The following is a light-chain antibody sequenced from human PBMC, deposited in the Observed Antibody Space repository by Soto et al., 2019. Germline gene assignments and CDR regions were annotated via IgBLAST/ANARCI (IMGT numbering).Light chain of an antibody. CDR2: RNN. J-gene: IGLJ2*01. Sequence: QPVLTQPPSASGTPGQSLTISCSGSTSNIGSHYVYWYQQLPGTAPKLLIYRNNQRPSGVPDRFSGSKSGTSASLAISGLRSEDEADYYCAAWDDSLSGHVVFGGGTKLTVL. CDR1: TSNIGSHY. CDR3: AAWDDSLSGHVV. V-gene: IGLV1-47*01.